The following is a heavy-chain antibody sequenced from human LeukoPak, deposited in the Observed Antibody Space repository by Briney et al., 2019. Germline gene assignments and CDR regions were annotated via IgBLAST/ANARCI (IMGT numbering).Heavy chain of an antibody. J-gene: IGHJ3*02. D-gene: IGHD6-6*01. V-gene: IGHV4-61*02. CDR2: IYTSGST. CDR3: ARRILAARPPAFDI. Sequence: PSETLSLTCTVSGDSISSGSYYWSWIRQPAGKGLEWIGRIYTSGSTNYNPSLKSRVTISVDTSKNQFSLKLSSVTAADTAVYYCARRILAARPPAFDIWGQGTVVTVSS. CDR1: GDSISSGSYY.